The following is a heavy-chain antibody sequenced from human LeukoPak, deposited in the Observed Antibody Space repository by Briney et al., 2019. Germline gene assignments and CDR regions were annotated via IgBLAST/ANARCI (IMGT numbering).Heavy chain of an antibody. CDR1: GGTFSSYA. D-gene: IGHD6-13*01. Sequence: ASVKVSCKASGGTFSSYAISWVRQAPGQGLEWMGRIIPILGIANYAQKFQGRVTITADKSTSTAYMELSSLRSEDTAVYYCARAPQIAAAGKGFDPWGQGTLVTVSS. CDR3: ARAPQIAAAGKGFDP. CDR2: IIPILGIA. J-gene: IGHJ5*02. V-gene: IGHV1-69*04.